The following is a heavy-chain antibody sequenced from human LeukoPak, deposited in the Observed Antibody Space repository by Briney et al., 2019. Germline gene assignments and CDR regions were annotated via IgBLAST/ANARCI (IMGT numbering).Heavy chain of an antibody. V-gene: IGHV1-18*04. J-gene: IGHJ3*01. CDR2: ISAYNGNT. Sequence: ASVKVSGKAAGYTFTSYGISGVRQAPGQGLEWMGWISAYNGNTNYAQKLQGRVTMTTDTSTSTAYMEMRSLRSDDTAVYYCARDGSSFGDYGSFWGQGTMVTVSS. CDR1: GYTFTSYG. CDR3: ARDGSSFGDYGSF. D-gene: IGHD4-17*01.